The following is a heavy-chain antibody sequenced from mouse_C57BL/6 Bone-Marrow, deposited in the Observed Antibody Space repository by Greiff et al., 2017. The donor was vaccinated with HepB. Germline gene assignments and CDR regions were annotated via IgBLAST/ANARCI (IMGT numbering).Heavy chain of an antibody. D-gene: IGHD1-1*01. CDR2: IDPENGDT. Sequence: VQLQQSGAELVRPGASVKLSCTASGFNIKDDYMHWVKQRPEQGLEWIGWIDPENGDTEYASKFQGKATITADTSSNTAYLQLSSLTSEDTAVYYCTRHYYGSSYVGFAYWGRGTLVTVSA. J-gene: IGHJ3*01. V-gene: IGHV14-4*01. CDR3: TRHYYGSSYVGFAY. CDR1: GFNIKDDY.